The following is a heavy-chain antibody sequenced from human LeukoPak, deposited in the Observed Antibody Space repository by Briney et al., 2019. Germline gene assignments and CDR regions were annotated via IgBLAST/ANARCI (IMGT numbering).Heavy chain of an antibody. Sequence: PSQTLSLTCTVSGGSISSGDYYWSWIRQPPGKGLEWIGYIYYSGSTYYNPSLKSRVTISVDTSKNQFSLRLSSVTAADTAVYYCARVNYYDSSGYYYQPYYFDYWGQGTLVTVSS. V-gene: IGHV4-30-4*01. CDR3: ARVNYYDSSGYYYQPYYFDY. CDR1: GGSISSGDYY. D-gene: IGHD3-22*01. CDR2: IYYSGST. J-gene: IGHJ4*02.